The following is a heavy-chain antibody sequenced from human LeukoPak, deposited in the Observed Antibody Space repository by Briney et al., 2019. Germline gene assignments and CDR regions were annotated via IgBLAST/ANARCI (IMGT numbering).Heavy chain of an antibody. CDR2: ISSSSNTI. D-gene: IGHD1-26*01. V-gene: IGHV3-48*02. Sequence: GGSLRLSCAASGFTFSDYSMNWVRQAPGKGLEWVSSISSSSNTIYYADSVKGRFTISRDNAKNSLCLQMNSLRDEDTAIYYCAKDQGAINVWGQGTLVTVSS. CDR3: AKDQGAINV. CDR1: GFTFSDYS. J-gene: IGHJ4*02.